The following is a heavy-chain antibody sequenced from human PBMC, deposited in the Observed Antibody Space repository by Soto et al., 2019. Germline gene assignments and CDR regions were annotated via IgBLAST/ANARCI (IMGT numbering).Heavy chain of an antibody. CDR1: GFTFSSYD. V-gene: IGHV3-23*01. D-gene: IGHD3-10*01. Sequence: DVQLLESGGHLVQPGGSLRLSCAASGFTFSSYDMSWVRQAPGKGLVWVSSVSAGGDMTYYSDSVKGRFTISRDNSNNALFLQMNSLRIEDTALYYCARGDRGGSGSPASYYYSGLDVWGQGATVTVS. J-gene: IGHJ6*02. CDR2: VSAGGDMT. CDR3: ARGDRGGSGSPASYYYSGLDV.